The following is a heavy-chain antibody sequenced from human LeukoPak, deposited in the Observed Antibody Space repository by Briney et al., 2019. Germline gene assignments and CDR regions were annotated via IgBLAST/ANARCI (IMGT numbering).Heavy chain of an antibody. Sequence: GSLRLSCAASGFTFSSYSMNWVRQAPGKGLEWVSVISDSGDSTYYADSVKGRFTISRDNFQNTVYLQMNGLRVEDTAVYYCAKDRTSLMVRGSFGYWGQGTLVTVSS. CDR1: GFTFSSYS. CDR3: AKDRTSLMVRGSFGY. D-gene: IGHD3-10*01. J-gene: IGHJ4*02. CDR2: ISDSGDST. V-gene: IGHV3-23*01.